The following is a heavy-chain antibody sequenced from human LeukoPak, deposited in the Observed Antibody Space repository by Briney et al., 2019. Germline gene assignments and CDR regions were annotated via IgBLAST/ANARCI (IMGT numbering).Heavy chain of an antibody. V-gene: IGHV1-18*01. CDR2: ISAYNGNT. CDR3: ARVRWRYCSSTSCYEPDY. CDR1: GYTFTSYG. D-gene: IGHD2-2*01. Sequence: ASVKVSCKASGYTFTSYGISWVRQAPGQGLEWMGWISAYNGNTNYAQKLQGRVTMTTDTSTSTAYVELRSLRSDDTAVYYCARVRWRYCSSTSCYEPDYWGQGTLVTVSS. J-gene: IGHJ4*02.